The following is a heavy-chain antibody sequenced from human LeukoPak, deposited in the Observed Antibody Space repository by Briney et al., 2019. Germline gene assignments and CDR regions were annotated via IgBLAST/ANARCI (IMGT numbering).Heavy chain of an antibody. CDR2: ITGSGGGT. D-gene: IGHD2-15*01. Sequence: ETLSLTCTVSGGSISSSSYYWGWIRQPPGKGLEWVSCITGSGGGTYYADSVKGRFTISRDKSKNTLYLQMNSLRAEDTALYYCAKGPSDSCYSFLDYWGQGTLVTVSS. CDR1: GGSISSSSYY. J-gene: IGHJ4*02. V-gene: IGHV3-23*01. CDR3: AKGPSDSCYSFLDY.